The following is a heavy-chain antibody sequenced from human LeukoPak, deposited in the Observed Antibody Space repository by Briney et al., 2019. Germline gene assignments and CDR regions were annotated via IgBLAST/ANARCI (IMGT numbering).Heavy chain of an antibody. CDR1: GFTFSNYA. V-gene: IGHV3-23*01. J-gene: IGHJ3*02. D-gene: IGHD4-17*01. CDR3: AKDRDDYCDPDAFDI. CDR2: IGGSRGNT. Sequence: GGSLRLSCAASGFTFSNYAMSWVRQAPGKGLEWVSAIGGSRGNTYYADSVRGRFTISRDNSKNSLYLQMNSLGAEYTAVYYCAKDRDDYCDPDAFDIWGQGTMVTVSS.